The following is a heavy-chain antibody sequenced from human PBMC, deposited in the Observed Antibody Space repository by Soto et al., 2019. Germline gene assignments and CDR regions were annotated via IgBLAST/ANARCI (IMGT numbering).Heavy chain of an antibody. D-gene: IGHD6-19*01. J-gene: IGHJ4*02. V-gene: IGHV4-39*01. CDR3: ASPPPIYMRQWLVRGSPGHFDY. CDR2: IYYSGST. Sequence: QLQLQESGPGLVKPSETLSLTCTVSGGSISSSSYYWGWIRQPPGKGLEWIGSIYYSGSTYYNPSLQSRVTMSVDTSKTQFSLKLSSVTAADTAVYYCASPPPIYMRQWLVRGSPGHFDYWGQGTLVTVSS. CDR1: GGSISSSSYY.